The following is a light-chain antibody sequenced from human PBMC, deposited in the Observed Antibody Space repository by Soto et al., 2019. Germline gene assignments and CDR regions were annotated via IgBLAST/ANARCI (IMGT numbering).Light chain of an antibody. Sequence: QSALTQPASVSGSPGQSITISCTGTSSDVGGYNSVSWYQQHPHKAPKLMISEVSNRPSGVSNRFSGSKSGNTASLTISGLQAEDEADYYCSSYTSSSTPVVFGGGTKLTVL. CDR2: EVS. J-gene: IGLJ2*01. V-gene: IGLV2-14*01. CDR3: SSYTSSSTPVV. CDR1: SSDVGGYNS.